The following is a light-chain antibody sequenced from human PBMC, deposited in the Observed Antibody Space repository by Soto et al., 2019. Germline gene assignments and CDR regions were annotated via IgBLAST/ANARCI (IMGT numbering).Light chain of an antibody. CDR1: QSISSW. CDR3: QQYNSYSYT. V-gene: IGKV1-5*03. CDR2: KAS. Sequence: DIQMTQSPSTLSASVGDRVTITCRASQSISSWLAWYQQKPGKAPKLLIYKASSLESGVPSRFSGSGSGTEFTLTISSLQPDDFAPYYCQQYNSYSYTFGQETRLEIK. J-gene: IGKJ5*01.